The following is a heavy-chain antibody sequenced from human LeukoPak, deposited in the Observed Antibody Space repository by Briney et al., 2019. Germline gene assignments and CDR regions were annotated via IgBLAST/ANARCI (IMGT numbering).Heavy chain of an antibody. CDR2: INTNTGNP. D-gene: IGHD1-26*01. V-gene: IGHV7-4-1*02. CDR1: GYTFTSYA. CDR3: ARELPIGCGSYSSCGFDY. J-gene: IGHJ4*02. Sequence: ASVKVSCKASGYTFTSYAMNWVRQAPGQGLEWRGWINTNTGNPTYAQGFTGRFVFSLDTSVSTAYLQISSLTGEDTPVYYCARELPIGCGSYSSCGFDYWGQGTLVTVSS.